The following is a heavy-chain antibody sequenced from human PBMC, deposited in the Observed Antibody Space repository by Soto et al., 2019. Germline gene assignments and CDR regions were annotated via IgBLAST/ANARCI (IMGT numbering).Heavy chain of an antibody. V-gene: IGHV4-4*07. CDR3: ARGQRFSDWFDP. Sequence: SETLSLTCTVSGGAISTYYWTWIRQPAGKGLEWIGRIYSSGSTKCNPSLQSRVTMSLDTSNNQFSLRLTSVTAAGTAVYYCARGQRFSDWFDPWGQGTLVTV. D-gene: IGHD3-3*01. CDR1: GGAISTYY. CDR2: IYSSGST. J-gene: IGHJ5*02.